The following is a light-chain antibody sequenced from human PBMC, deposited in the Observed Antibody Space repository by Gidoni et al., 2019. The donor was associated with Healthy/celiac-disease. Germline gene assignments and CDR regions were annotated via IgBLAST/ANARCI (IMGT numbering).Light chain of an antibody. CDR2: DAA. V-gene: IGKV3-11*01. CDR1: QSVSSY. Sequence: EIVLTQSPATLSLSPGERATVSCTASQSVSSYLALYQQKPGQGPRLLIYDAANRATGSPARFSGSGSGTDFTLTISSREPEDFAVYYCQQRSNWPPGYTFGQGTKLEIK. CDR3: QQRSNWPPGYT. J-gene: IGKJ2*01.